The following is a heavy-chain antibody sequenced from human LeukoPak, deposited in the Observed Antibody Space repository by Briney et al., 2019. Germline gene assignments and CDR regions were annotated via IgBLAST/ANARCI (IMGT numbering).Heavy chain of an antibody. CDR2: LITIFSTA. CDR1: GGSCSSYA. Sequence: SVTVSCKASGGSCSSYANNWGWQAPGQGHEWVGVLITIFSTANYAQKCHDRVTITAEKSTSKAYMKLSSLRSEATAVYYCARLYDSSGYHYEGPFDYWGQGTLVTVSS. D-gene: IGHD3-22*01. CDR3: ARLYDSSGYHYEGPFDY. V-gene: IGHV1-69*06. J-gene: IGHJ4*02.